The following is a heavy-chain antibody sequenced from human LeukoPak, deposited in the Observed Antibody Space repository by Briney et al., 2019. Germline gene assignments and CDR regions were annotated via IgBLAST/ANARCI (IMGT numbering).Heavy chain of an antibody. Sequence: GGSLRLSCAASGFTFSSHWMSWVRQVPGKGLEWVANIKHDGSAKYYVDSVKGRFTISRDNAKNSLYLQMNSLRDEDTAVYYCARDFRYYFDYWGQGTLVTVSS. CDR3: ARDFRYYFDY. D-gene: IGHD3-10*01. CDR1: GFTFSSHW. CDR2: IKHDGSAK. V-gene: IGHV3-7*01. J-gene: IGHJ4*02.